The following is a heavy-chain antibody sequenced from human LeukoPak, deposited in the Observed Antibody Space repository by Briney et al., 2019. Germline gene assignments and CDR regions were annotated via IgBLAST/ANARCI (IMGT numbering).Heavy chain of an antibody. CDR3: AKKILTMVRGVPDY. Sequence: KPGGSLRLSCAASGFTFSSYSMNWVRQAPGKGLEWVSSISSSSSYIYYADSVKGRFTISRDNAKNSLYLQMNSLRAEDTAVYYCAKKILTMVRGVPDYWGQGTLVTVSS. J-gene: IGHJ4*02. V-gene: IGHV3-21*04. CDR1: GFTFSSYS. D-gene: IGHD3-10*01. CDR2: ISSSSSYI.